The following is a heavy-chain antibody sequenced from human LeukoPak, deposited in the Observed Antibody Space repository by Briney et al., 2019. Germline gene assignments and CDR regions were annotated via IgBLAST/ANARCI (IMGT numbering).Heavy chain of an antibody. CDR1: GGTFSSYA. D-gene: IGHD2-2*01. J-gene: IGHJ5*02. CDR3: AKGKDIVVVPAAMPTWFDP. V-gene: IGHV1-69*05. CDR2: IIPIFGTA. Sequence: SVKVSCKASGGTFSSYAISWVRQAPGQGLEWMRGIIPIFGTANYAQKFQGRVTITTDESTSTAYMELSSLRSEDTAVYYCAKGKDIVVVPAAMPTWFDPWGQGTLVTVSS.